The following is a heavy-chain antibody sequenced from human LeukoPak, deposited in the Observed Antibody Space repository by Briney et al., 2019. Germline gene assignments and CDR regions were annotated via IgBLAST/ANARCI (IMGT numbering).Heavy chain of an antibody. CDR2: INPSGGST. CDR1: GSTFASNF. Sequence: GASVKVSCKASGSTFASNFIHWVRQAPGQGLEWMGIINPSGGSTSCAQKFQGRVTMTSDTSTSTVYVELSSLRSEDTAVYYCASDSSKSSLADPWGQGTLVTVSS. V-gene: IGHV1-46*01. D-gene: IGHD2-2*01. J-gene: IGHJ5*02. CDR3: ASDSSKSSLADP.